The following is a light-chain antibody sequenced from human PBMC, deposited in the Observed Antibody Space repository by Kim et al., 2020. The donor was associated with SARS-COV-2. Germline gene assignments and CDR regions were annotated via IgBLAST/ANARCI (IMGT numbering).Light chain of an antibody. V-gene: IGKV1D-16*01. J-gene: IGKJ4*01. CDR1: QDISRW. Sequence: DVQMTQSPSSLPASVGDRITITCRASQDISRWLAWYQQKPEKAPKPLIYSTSSLHSGVPTRFSGSGSGTTFILTISSLQPGDFAIFYCPQYQSYPVTFGGGTTVDI. CDR3: PQYQSYPVT. CDR2: STS.